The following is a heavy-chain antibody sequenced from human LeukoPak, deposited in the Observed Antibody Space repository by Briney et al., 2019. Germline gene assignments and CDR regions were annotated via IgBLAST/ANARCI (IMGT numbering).Heavy chain of an antibody. Sequence: SETLSLTCAVYGGSFSGYYWSWIRQPPGKGLEWIGEINHSGSTNYNPSLKSRVTISVDTSKNQFSLKLSSVTAADTAVYYCARSYLGGWYYFDYWGQGTLVTVSS. D-gene: IGHD6-19*01. CDR2: INHSGST. V-gene: IGHV4-34*01. CDR1: GGSFSGYY. CDR3: ARSYLGGWYYFDY. J-gene: IGHJ4*02.